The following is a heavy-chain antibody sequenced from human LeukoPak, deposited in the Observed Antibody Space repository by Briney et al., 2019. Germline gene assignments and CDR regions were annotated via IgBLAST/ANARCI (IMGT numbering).Heavy chain of an antibody. D-gene: IGHD6-6*01. J-gene: IGHJ4*02. V-gene: IGHV4-39*01. CDR1: GGSISSSSYY. CDR2: IYYSGST. CDR3: ARVRGSSSSDFDY. Sequence: SEALSLTCTVSGGSISSSSYYWGWIRQPPGKGLEWIGSIYYSGSTYYNPSLKSRVTISVDTSKNQFSLKLSSVTAADTAVYYCARVRGSSSSDFDYWGQGTLVTVSS.